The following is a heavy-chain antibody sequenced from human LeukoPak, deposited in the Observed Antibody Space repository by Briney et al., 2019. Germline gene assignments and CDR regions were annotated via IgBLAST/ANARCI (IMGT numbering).Heavy chain of an antibody. J-gene: IGHJ3*02. V-gene: IGHV3-11*01. CDR2: ISSSGSTI. D-gene: IGHD3-10*01. Sequence: PGGSLRLSCAASGFTFSDYYMSWIRQAPGKGLEWVSYISSSGSTIYYADSVKGRFTISRDNAKNSLYLQMNSLRAEDTAVYYCARDTLGELWFGELLYSPHDAFDIWGQGTMVTVSS. CDR1: GFTFSDYY. CDR3: ARDTLGELWFGELLYSPHDAFDI.